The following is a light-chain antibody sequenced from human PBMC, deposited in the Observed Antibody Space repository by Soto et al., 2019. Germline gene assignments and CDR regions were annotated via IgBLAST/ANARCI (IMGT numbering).Light chain of an antibody. V-gene: IGKV1-12*01. CDR1: QDISRW. Sequence: DIQMTQSPSSVSASVGDRVTITCRASQDISRWLAWYQQKPGKAPKLLIYTASSLQSGVPTRFSVSGSGTDFTLTISSLQPEDFATYYCQQGNNFPLTFGQGTKVDIK. CDR2: TAS. CDR3: QQGNNFPLT. J-gene: IGKJ1*01.